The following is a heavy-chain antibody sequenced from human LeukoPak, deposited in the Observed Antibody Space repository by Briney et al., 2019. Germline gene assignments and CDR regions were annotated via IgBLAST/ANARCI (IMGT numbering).Heavy chain of an antibody. CDR1: GYTFTFYG. CDR2: MNPNSGNT. D-gene: IGHD5-18*01. J-gene: IGHJ3*02. Sequence: ASVKLSFNASGYTFTFYGINWVRQATGQGLEWMRCMNPNSGNTGYAHKFQGRVTMTRNTSISTAYMELSSLRSEDTAVYYCARVKFQRDMTAMGRFDAFDIWGQGPMVTVSS. CDR3: ARVKFQRDMTAMGRFDAFDI. V-gene: IGHV1-8*01.